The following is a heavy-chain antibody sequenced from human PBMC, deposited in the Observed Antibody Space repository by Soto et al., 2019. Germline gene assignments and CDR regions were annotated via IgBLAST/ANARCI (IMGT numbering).Heavy chain of an antibody. J-gene: IGHJ3*02. CDR3: ARDRSDSSRADSFDI. V-gene: IGHV3-53*01. CDR1: GFSVSNTY. Sequence: EVQVVESGGGLIQPGGSLRLSCEVSGFSVSNTYMSWVRQAPGKGLEWLSVIYRGLATYYADSVKGRFTISRDDSKNTVYLQMNSLTAEDTAVYFCARDRSDSSRADSFDIWGQGTMVTVSS. D-gene: IGHD6-25*01. CDR2: IYRGLAT.